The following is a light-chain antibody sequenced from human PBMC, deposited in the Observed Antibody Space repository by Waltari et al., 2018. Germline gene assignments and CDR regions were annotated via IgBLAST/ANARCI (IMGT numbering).Light chain of an antibody. J-gene: IGKJ4*01. CDR3: QQSYT. Sequence: DIQMTQSPSSLSASVGEKVTITCRASQSISEYSNWYQQKPGKAPKLLIYGASSLQSGVPSRFSGSGSGTDFTLSITSLQPEDSATYYCQQSYTFGGGTKVVIK. CDR1: QSISEY. V-gene: IGKV1-39*01. CDR2: GAS.